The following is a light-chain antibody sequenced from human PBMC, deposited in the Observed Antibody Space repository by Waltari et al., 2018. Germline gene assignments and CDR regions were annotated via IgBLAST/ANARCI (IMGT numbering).Light chain of an antibody. CDR1: TNHVSSDG. CDR2: RDH. V-gene: IGLV10-54*04. J-gene: IGLJ2*01. Sequence: QAGLTQPPSVSSGLRQTATLTCTGNTNHVSSDGAAWLQQHQGHPPKLLSDRDHNRPSGISGRFSAFRAGNTGSLTITGLQPEDEAYYYCSAWDRSLNAWGFGGGTKLTVV. CDR3: SAWDRSLNAWG.